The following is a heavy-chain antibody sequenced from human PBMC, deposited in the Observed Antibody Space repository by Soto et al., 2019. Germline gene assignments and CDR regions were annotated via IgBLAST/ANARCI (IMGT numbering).Heavy chain of an antibody. CDR2: IYDRGT. CDR1: GGSFRSGSFY. J-gene: IGHJ4*02. V-gene: IGHV4-61*01. D-gene: IGHD3-22*01. CDR3: ARDRYNTSGYYDX. Sequence: SEPLSLTCSVSGGSFRSGSFYWSWIRQPPGKGLEFIGYIYDRGTNYNPSLNSRVTISLETSKNQFSLKLTSTTPADTAVYYCARDRYNTSGYYDXWGPGTLVTVSX.